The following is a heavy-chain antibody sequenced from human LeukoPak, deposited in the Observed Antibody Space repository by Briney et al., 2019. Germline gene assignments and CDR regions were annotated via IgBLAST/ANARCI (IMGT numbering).Heavy chain of an antibody. CDR3: AKVSRFGELLEDY. D-gene: IGHD3-10*01. Sequence: GGSLRLSCAASGFTFSSYAMSWVRRAPGKGLEWVSAISGSGGSTYYADSVKGRFTISRDNSKNTLYLQMNSLRAEDTAVYYCAKVSRFGELLEDYWGQGTLVTVSS. CDR2: ISGSGGST. V-gene: IGHV3-23*01. J-gene: IGHJ4*02. CDR1: GFTFSSYA.